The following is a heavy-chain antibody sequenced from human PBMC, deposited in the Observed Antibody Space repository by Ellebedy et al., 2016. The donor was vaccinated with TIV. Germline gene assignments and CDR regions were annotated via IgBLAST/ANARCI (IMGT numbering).Heavy chain of an antibody. D-gene: IGHD3-9*01. CDR3: ARGFRLGWRSYYFDY. CDR1: GYTFTNYD. CDR2: MNPNSGKT. Sequence: AASVKVSCKASGYTFTNYDIDWVRQATGQGLEWMGWMNPNSGKTGYEQKFQGRVTMTGNTSINTAYMELSSLIFDDTAVYFCARGFRLGWRSYYFDYWGQGSLVAVSS. V-gene: IGHV1-8*02. J-gene: IGHJ4*02.